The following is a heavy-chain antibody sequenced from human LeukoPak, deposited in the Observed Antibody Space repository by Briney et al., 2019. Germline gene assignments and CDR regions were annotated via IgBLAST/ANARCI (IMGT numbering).Heavy chain of an antibody. V-gene: IGHV1-69*04. CDR1: GGTFSSYA. J-gene: IGHJ4*02. CDR3: ASHVVLVTATFDY. D-gene: IGHD2-21*02. Sequence: GASVKVSCKASGGTFSSYAISWVRQAPGQGLEWIGRIIPILGIANYAQKFQGRVTITADKSTSTAYMELSSLRSEDTAVYYCASHVVLVTATFDYWGQGTLVTVSS. CDR2: IIPILGIA.